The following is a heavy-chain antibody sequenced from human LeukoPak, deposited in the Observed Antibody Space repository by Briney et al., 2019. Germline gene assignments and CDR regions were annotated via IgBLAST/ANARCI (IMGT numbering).Heavy chain of an antibody. CDR3: ARDHYYDSSGYWVAEWLVDV. CDR1: GFAFSNYA. V-gene: IGHV3-30-3*01. CDR2: FSHDASNE. D-gene: IGHD3-22*01. Sequence: GGSLRLSCAASGFAFSNYAMHWVRQAPGKGLEWVAVFSHDASNEYYADSVKGRFTISRDNSKNTLYLQMNSLRAEDTAVYYCARDHYYDSSGYWVAEWLVDVWGQGTTVTVSS. J-gene: IGHJ6*02.